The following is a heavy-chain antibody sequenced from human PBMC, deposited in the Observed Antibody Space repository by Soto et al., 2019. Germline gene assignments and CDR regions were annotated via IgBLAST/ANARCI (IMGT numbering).Heavy chain of an antibody. CDR3: AREVWRYCSGGSCPRDWQRFDP. V-gene: IGHV3-21*01. CDR2: ISSSSSYI. D-gene: IGHD2-15*01. J-gene: IGHJ5*02. CDR1: GFTFSSYS. Sequence: GGSLRLSCAASGFTFSSYSMNWVRQAPGKGLEWVSSISSSSSYIYYADSVKGRFTISRDNAKNSLYLQMNSLRAEDTAVYYCAREVWRYCSGGSCPRDWQRFDPWGQGTLVTVSS.